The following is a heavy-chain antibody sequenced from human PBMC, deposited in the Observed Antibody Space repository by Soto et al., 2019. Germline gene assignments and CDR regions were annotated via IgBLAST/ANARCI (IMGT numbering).Heavy chain of an antibody. CDR1: GGTFNNYA. V-gene: IGHV1-69*12. Sequence: QVQLVQSGAEVKKPGSSEKVSCKASGGTFNNYAINWVRQAPGQGLEWMGGIIPIFGTTNYAQKFQGRVTTHGVESTSTAYMDVSSLRSDDAAVYYCGSGGDSFGACWGQGTLVTVS. CDR2: IIPIFGTT. D-gene: IGHD3-9*01. CDR3: GSGGDSFGAC. J-gene: IGHJ4*02.